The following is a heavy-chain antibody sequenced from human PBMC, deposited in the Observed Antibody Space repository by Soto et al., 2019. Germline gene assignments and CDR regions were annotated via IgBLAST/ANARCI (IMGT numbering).Heavy chain of an antibody. J-gene: IGHJ4*02. CDR2: ISHDGSNN. D-gene: IGHD6-6*01. V-gene: IGHV3-30*18. Sequence: QVQLVESGGGVVQPGRSLRLSCAASGFTFSSYGIHWVRQAPGKGLEWVAVISHDGSNNYYADSVKGRFTISRDNSKNTLYLQMNSLKAEDSAVYYCAKDEDSGASVSLDHWGQGTLVTVTS. CDR3: AKDEDSGASVSLDH. CDR1: GFTFSSYG.